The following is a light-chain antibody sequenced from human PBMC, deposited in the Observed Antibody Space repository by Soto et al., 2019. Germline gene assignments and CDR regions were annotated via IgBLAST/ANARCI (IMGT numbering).Light chain of an antibody. CDR3: QQYGSSPPT. CDR2: GAS. V-gene: IGKV3-20*01. CDR1: QSVSSSY. J-gene: IGKJ1*01. Sequence: EIVLTQSPGTLSLSPGERATLSCRASQSVSSSYLAWYQQKPGQAPRLLIYGASSGATGIPDRFSGSGSGTDFTLTISRLEPEDFAVYYCQQYGSSPPTFGQGTKVDI.